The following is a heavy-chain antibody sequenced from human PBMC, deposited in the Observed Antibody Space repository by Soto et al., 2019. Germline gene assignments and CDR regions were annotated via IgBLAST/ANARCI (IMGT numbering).Heavy chain of an antibody. V-gene: IGHV4-39*01. CDR2: IYYSGSA. Sequence: QLQLRESGPRLVKPSETLSLTCTVSGGSISSTDYYWGWIRQTPGKGLEWIGNIYYSGSASYNPSPKSRVHISIDTPKNQVSLNLSSVTAPDTAVYIGVRGYPWVGFDFWGQGTLVTVSS. D-gene: IGHD3-22*01. CDR1: GGSISSTDYY. CDR3: VRGYPWVGFDF. J-gene: IGHJ4*02.